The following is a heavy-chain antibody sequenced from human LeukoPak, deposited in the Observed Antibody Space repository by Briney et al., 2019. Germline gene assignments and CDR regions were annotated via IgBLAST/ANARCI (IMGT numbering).Heavy chain of an antibody. CDR1: GGSISSYY. V-gene: IGHV4-59*01. CDR2: IYYSGST. D-gene: IGHD3-3*01. Sequence: PSETLSLTCTVSGGSISSYYWSWIRQPPGKGLEWIGYIYYSGSTNYNPSLKSRVTISVDTSKNQFSLKLSSVTAADTAVYYCARADYDFWSGTHNRFDPWGQGTLVTVSS. J-gene: IGHJ5*02. CDR3: ARADYDFWSGTHNRFDP.